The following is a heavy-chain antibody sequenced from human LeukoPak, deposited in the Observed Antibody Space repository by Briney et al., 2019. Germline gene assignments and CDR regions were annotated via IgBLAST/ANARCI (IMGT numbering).Heavy chain of an antibody. CDR3: ARGIYDFWSGDAFDI. CDR2: IKQDGSEK. D-gene: IGHD3-3*01. Sequence: GGSLRLSCAASGFTFSSYWMSWVRQAPGKGLEWVANIKQDGSEKYYVDSVKGRFTISRDNAKNSLYLQMNSLRAEDTAVYYCARGIYDFWSGDAFDIWGQGTMVTVSS. V-gene: IGHV3-7*01. CDR1: GFTFSSYW. J-gene: IGHJ3*02.